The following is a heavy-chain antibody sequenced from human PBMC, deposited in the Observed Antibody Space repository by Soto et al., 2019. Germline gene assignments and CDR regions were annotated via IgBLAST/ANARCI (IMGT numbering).Heavy chain of an antibody. V-gene: IGHV4-30-2*01. Sequence: SETLSLTCAVSGGSVNTAGYSWSWIRQPQGKGLEWIGYIYHSGSAHYNSSLKSRVTISLDRTNNHFSLKLISVTAADTAVYYCARVPIYYDSSVYYHHGPFDFWGQGTMVTVSS. J-gene: IGHJ3*01. CDR3: ARVPIYYDSSVYYHHGPFDF. CDR1: GGSVNTAGYS. CDR2: IYHSGSA. D-gene: IGHD3-22*01.